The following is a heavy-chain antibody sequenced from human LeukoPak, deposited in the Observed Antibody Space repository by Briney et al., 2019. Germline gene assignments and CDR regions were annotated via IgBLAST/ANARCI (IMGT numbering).Heavy chain of an antibody. D-gene: IGHD2-15*01. CDR1: GGTFSSYA. CDR3: ARAMRNYCSGGSCYFRPLDY. CDR2: IIPIFGTA. J-gene: IGHJ4*02. V-gene: IGHV1-69*13. Sequence: SVKVSCKASGGTFSSYAISWVRQAPGQGLEWMGGIIPIFGTANYAQKFQGRVTITADESTSTAYMELSSLRSEDTAVYYCARAMRNYCSGGSCYFRPLDYWGQGTLVTVSS.